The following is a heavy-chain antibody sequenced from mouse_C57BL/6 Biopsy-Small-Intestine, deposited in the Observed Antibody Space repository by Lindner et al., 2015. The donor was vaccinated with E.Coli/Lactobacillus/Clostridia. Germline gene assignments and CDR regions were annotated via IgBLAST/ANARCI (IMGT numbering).Heavy chain of an antibody. Sequence: VQLQESGAELVRPGTSVKVSCRASGYAFSNYLIEWIKQRPGQGLEWIGVINPGSGDTTYNEKFKVEATLTADKSSSTAYMQLSGLTSEDSAVYFCARYDKYFDYWGHGTTLIVSS. CDR1: GYAFSNYL. J-gene: IGHJ2*01. CDR3: ARYDKYFDY. D-gene: IGHD2-10*02. V-gene: IGHV1-54*01. CDR2: INPGSGDT.